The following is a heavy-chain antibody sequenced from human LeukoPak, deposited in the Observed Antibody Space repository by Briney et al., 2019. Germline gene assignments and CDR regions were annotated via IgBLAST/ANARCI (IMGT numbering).Heavy chain of an antibody. CDR3: ARDVIVVVPAAMGNFDY. CDR1: GGSISSSSYY. J-gene: IGHJ4*02. Sequence: PSETLSLTCTVSGGSISSSSYYWGWIRQPPGKGLEWIGSIYYSGSTYYNPSLKSRVTISVDTSKNQFSLKPSSVTAADTAVYYCARDVIVVVPAAMGNFDYWGQGTLVTVSS. CDR2: IYYSGST. V-gene: IGHV4-39*07. D-gene: IGHD2-2*01.